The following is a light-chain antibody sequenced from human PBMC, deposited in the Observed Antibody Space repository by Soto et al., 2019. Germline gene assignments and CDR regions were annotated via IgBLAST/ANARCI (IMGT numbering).Light chain of an antibody. Sequence: PQSPSTLSGSVGDRVTITCRASQSVSNNYLAWYQQKPGQAPRLLIYGASNRATGIPDRFSGRGSGTDFTLTISRLEPEDFAVYYCQRYGTSTPITFGQGTRLEIK. J-gene: IGKJ5*01. CDR2: GAS. CDR1: QSVSNNY. V-gene: IGKV3-20*01. CDR3: QRYGTSTPIT.